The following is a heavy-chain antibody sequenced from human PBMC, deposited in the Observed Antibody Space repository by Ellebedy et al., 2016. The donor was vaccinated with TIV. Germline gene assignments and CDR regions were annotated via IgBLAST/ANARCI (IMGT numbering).Heavy chain of an antibody. CDR1: DSGLSFSGHT. D-gene: IGHD3-16*02. Sequence: DSGLSFSGHTMSWVRQTPGRGLEWVSDISGNGVNSHYADSVKGRFTISRDNAKNSLYLQMNSLRAEDTAVYYCARGQLRLGELSLAPFDYWGQGTLVTVSS. J-gene: IGHJ4*02. V-gene: IGHV3-11*06. CDR2: ISGNGVNS. CDR3: ARGQLRLGELSLAPFDY.